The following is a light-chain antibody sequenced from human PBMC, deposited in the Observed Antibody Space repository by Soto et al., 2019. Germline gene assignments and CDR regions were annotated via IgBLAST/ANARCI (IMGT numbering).Light chain of an antibody. J-gene: IGKJ4*01. Sequence: EMVLTQSPGTLSLSPGERATLSCRASQSVSSNFLAWYQQKPGQAPRLLIYGASSRATGVPDRFSGSGSGTDFTLTISRLEPEDFAVYYCQQYGSSLIFGGGTKVEIK. CDR3: QQYGSSLI. V-gene: IGKV3-20*01. CDR2: GAS. CDR1: QSVSSNF.